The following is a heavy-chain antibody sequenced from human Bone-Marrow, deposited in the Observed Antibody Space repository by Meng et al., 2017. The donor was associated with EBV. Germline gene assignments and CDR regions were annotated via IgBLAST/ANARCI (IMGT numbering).Heavy chain of an antibody. CDR1: GFSRSTNGVG. J-gene: IGHJ4*02. CDR3: VHINYRGSYYYFDY. Sequence: QITLKKSGPPRVNPTQTLTLTCTFSGFSRSTNGVGVGWIRHPPRKALEWLSHIYWDDDERYSPSLKSRVTIAKGTSKNQVVLTMTNMDPVDTATYYCVHINYRGSYYYFDYWGQGALVTVSS. D-gene: IGHD1-26*01. V-gene: IGHV2-5*02. CDR2: IYWDDDE.